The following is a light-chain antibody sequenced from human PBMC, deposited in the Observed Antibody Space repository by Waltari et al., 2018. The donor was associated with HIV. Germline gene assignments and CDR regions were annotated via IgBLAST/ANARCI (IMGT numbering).Light chain of an antibody. J-gene: IGKJ2*01. CDR1: QTVLYNSNDKNY. CDR3: HQYYISPYT. Sequence: DIVMTQSPDSLALSLGERATINCKSSQTVLYNSNDKNYLAWYQQKPGQPPTLLIYRASTQESGVPDRFSGSGSGTDFTLTISSLQAEDVAVYYCHQYYISPYTFGQGTKVEMK. V-gene: IGKV4-1*01. CDR2: RAS.